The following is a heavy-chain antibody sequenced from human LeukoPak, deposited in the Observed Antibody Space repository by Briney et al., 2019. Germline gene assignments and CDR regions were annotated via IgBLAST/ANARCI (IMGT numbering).Heavy chain of an antibody. V-gene: IGHV3-7*01. Sequence: GGSLRLSCAASGSTFSSYWMSWVRQAPGKGLEWVANIKQDGSEKYYVDSVKGRFTISRDNAKNSLYLQMNSLRAEDTAVYYCARDGVGATTFDYWGQGTLVTVSS. J-gene: IGHJ4*02. CDR1: GSTFSSYW. CDR2: IKQDGSEK. CDR3: ARDGVGATTFDY. D-gene: IGHD1-26*01.